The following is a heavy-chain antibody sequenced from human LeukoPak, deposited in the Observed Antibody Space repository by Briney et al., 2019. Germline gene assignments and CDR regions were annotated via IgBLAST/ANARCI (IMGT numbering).Heavy chain of an antibody. D-gene: IGHD5-18*01. CDR1: GFTFSSYA. J-gene: IGHJ4*02. Sequence: PGGSLRLSCAASGFTFSSYAMSWVRQAPGKGLGWVSAISGSGGSTYYADSVRGRFTISRDNSKNTLYLKMNSLRAEDTAVYYCAKKYSYGVTDCVDYWGQGTLVTVSS. CDR3: AKKYSYGVTDCVDY. CDR2: ISGSGGST. V-gene: IGHV3-23*01.